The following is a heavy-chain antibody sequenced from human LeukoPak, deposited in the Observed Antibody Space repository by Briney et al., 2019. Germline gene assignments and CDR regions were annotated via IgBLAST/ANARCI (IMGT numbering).Heavy chain of an antibody. CDR1: GFTFGDYA. J-gene: IGHJ4*02. V-gene: IGHV3-49*03. Sequence: PGGSLRLSCTASGFTFGDYAMSWYRQAPGKGLEWVGFIRSNAYGGTTEYAASVKGRFTISRDDSKSIAYLQMNSLKTEDTAVYYCTSFGMDPGWYTDYWGQGTLVTVSS. CDR2: IRSNAYGGTT. D-gene: IGHD2-15*01. CDR3: TSFGMDPGWYTDY.